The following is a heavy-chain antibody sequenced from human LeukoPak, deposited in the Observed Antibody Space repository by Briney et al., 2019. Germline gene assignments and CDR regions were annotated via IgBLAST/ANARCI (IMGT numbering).Heavy chain of an antibody. CDR1: GGSISSGGYY. CDR2: INHSGSP. CDR3: GSRRTAMFGVIKGPIDY. D-gene: IGHD3-3*01. J-gene: IGHJ4*02. V-gene: IGHV4-61*08. Sequence: PSETLSLTCTVSGGSISSGGYYWSWIRQPPGNGLEWIGEINHSGSPNNNPSLKSRVSISFDTSKNQFSLKLTSVTAADAAVYYCGSRRTAMFGVIKGPIDYWGQGTLVTVSS.